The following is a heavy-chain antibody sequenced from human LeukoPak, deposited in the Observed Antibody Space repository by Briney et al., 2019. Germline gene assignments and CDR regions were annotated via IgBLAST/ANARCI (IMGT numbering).Heavy chain of an antibody. CDR2: ISGSGGST. J-gene: IGHJ3*02. V-gene: IGHV3-23*01. D-gene: IGHD3-10*01. Sequence: PGGSLRLSCASSGFTFSSYAMSWVRQAPGKGLEGVSAISGSGGSTYYADSVKGRFTISRDNSKNTLYLQMNSLRAEETAVYYCAKELGMVRGVTRFDAFDIWAKGQWSPSLQ. CDR1: GFTFSSYA. CDR3: AKELGMVRGVTRFDAFDI.